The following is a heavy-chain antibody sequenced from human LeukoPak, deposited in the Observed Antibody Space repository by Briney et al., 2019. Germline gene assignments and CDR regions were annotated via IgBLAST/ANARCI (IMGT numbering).Heavy chain of an antibody. Sequence: GGSLRLSCAASGFTFSSYAMSWVRQAPGKGLEWVAVISGSGGSTNYADSVKGRFTISRDNSKNSLYLQMNSLRDEDTAVYYCAREGPPGLWLADAFDIWGQGTMVTVSS. D-gene: IGHD6-19*01. CDR2: ISGSGGST. J-gene: IGHJ3*02. CDR3: AREGPPGLWLADAFDI. V-gene: IGHV3-23*01. CDR1: GFTFSSYA.